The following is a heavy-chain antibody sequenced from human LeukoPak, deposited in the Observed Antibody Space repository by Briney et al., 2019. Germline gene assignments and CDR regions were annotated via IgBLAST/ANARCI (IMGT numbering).Heavy chain of an antibody. CDR3: ARDRGCGY. CDR2: ISSSSSTI. D-gene: IGHD2-15*01. J-gene: IGHJ4*02. Sequence: GGSLRLSCAASGFTFSSYSMNWVRQAPGKGLEWVSYISSSSSTIYYAYSVKGRFTISRDNTKNSLYLQMNSLRAEDKAVYYCARDRGCGYWGQGTLVTVSS. V-gene: IGHV3-48*01. CDR1: GFTFSSYS.